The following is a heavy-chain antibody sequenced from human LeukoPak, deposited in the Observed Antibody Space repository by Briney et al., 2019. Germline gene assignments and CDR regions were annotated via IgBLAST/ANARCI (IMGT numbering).Heavy chain of an antibody. CDR1: GFTFSSYS. CDR3: ARERSPRYFDF. V-gene: IGHV3-48*01. D-gene: IGHD3-10*01. CDR2: ISSSSSPI. J-gene: IGHJ4*02. Sequence: PGGSVRLSCAASGFTFSSYSMNWVRQAPGKGLEWVSYISSSSSPIYYADSVKGRFTISRDNAKNSLSLQMNSLRAEDTAVYYCARERSPRYFDFWSQGTLVTVSS.